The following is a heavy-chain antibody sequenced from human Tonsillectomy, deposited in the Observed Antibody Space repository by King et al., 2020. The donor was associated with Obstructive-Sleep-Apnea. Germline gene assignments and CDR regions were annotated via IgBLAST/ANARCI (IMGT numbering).Heavy chain of an antibody. CDR2: IYRSGTT. Sequence: VQLQESGPGLVKPSGTLSLTCAVSGGSISSSRWWSWVRQPPGKGLEWIGDIYRSGTTNYNPSLKTRVTMSVDRSKSHFSLKLSSVTAADTAVYYCARTTYGDYALDSWGQGTLVTVSS. CDR3: ARTTYGDYALDS. V-gene: IGHV4-4*02. CDR1: GGSISSSRW. D-gene: IGHD4-17*01. J-gene: IGHJ4*02.